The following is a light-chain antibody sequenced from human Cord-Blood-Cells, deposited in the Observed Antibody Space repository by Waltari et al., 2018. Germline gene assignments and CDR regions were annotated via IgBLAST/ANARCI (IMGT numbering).Light chain of an antibody. Sequence: AIRMTQSPSSFSASTGDRVTITCRASQGISSYLAWYQQKPGKAPKLLIYAASTLQSGVPSRCSGSGSGTYFTLTINCLQSEDFATYCCQQYYSYPLTFGGGTKVEIK. J-gene: IGKJ4*01. V-gene: IGKV1-8*01. CDR3: QQYYSYPLT. CDR1: QGISSY. CDR2: AAS.